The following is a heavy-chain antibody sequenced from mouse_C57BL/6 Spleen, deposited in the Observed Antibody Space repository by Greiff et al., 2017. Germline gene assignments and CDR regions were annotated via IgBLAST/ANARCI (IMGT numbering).Heavy chain of an antibody. CDR1: GYTFTDYN. D-gene: IGHD3-2*02. V-gene: IGHV1-22*01. J-gene: IGHJ3*01. Sequence: EVQLQESGPELVKPGASVKMSCKASGYTFTDYNMHWVKQSHGKSLEWIGYINPNNGGTSYNQKFKGKATLTVNKSSSTAYMELRSLTSEDSAVYYCAREETAQATWFAYWGQGTLVTVSA. CDR3: AREETAQATWFAY. CDR2: INPNNGGT.